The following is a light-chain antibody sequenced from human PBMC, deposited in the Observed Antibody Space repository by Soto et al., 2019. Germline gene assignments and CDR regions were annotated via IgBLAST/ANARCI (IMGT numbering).Light chain of an antibody. J-gene: IGKJ1*01. V-gene: IGKV3-15*01. Sequence: IVMTQSPATLSVSPGERATLSCRASQNIGSNLAWYQQKPGQAPGLLIYGASTRATGIPARFSGSGSGTEFTLTISSLQSEDFAVYYCQQYNNWPLTWAFGQGTKVDIK. CDR2: GAS. CDR3: QQYNNWPLTWA. CDR1: QNIGSN.